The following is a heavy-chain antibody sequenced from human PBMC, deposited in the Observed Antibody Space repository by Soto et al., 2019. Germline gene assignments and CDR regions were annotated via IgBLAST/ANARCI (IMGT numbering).Heavy chain of an antibody. J-gene: IGHJ5*02. CDR2: IYSGGST. V-gene: IGHV3-66*01. D-gene: IGHD6-13*01. CDR1: GFTVSSNY. Sequence: GGSLRLSCAASGFTVSSNYMSWVRQAPGKGLEWVSVIYSGGSTYYADSVNVIFTISRDISKYTLYLQMNSLRAEDTAVYYCARDHIAAAALFDPWGQGTLVTVSS. CDR3: ARDHIAAAALFDP.